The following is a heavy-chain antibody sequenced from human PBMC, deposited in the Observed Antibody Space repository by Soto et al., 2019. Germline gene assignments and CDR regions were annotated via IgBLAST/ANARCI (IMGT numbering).Heavy chain of an antibody. J-gene: IGHJ5*02. CDR2: IYYSGST. CDR1: GGSISSGGYY. Sequence: PSDTLSLTCTVSGGSISSGGYYWSWIRQHPGKGLEWIGYIYYSGSTYYNPSLKSRVTISVDTSKNQFSLKLSSVTAADTAVYYCARDGRGVPFFDPWGQGTLVTV. V-gene: IGHV4-31*03. CDR3: ARDGRGVPFFDP. D-gene: IGHD3-10*01.